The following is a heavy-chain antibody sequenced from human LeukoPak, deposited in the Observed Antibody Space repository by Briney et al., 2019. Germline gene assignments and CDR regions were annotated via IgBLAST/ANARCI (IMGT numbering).Heavy chain of an antibody. V-gene: IGHV1-69*04. CDR1: GGTFSRYA. CDR3: ASWDDYNDGSGYYSAFDI. CDR2: IIPILGIA. J-gene: IGHJ3*02. D-gene: IGHD3-22*01. Sequence: VASVKVSCKASGGTFSRYALTGVRQAPGQGLEWMGRIIPILGIANYAQKFQGRVTITADTSTTTAYMELSSLRSEDTAVYYCASWDDYNDGSGYYSAFDIWGQGTMVTVSS.